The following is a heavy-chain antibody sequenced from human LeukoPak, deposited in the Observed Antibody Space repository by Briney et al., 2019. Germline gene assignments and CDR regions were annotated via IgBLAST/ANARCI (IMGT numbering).Heavy chain of an antibody. J-gene: IGHJ4*02. Sequence: PSQTLSLTCTVSGGSISSGDYYWSWIRQHPGKGLEWIGYIYYSGSTYYNPSLKSRVTISVDTSKNQFSLKLSSVTAADTAVYYCARVERFGDITYFDYWGQGTLVTVSS. CDR2: IYYSGST. CDR3: ARVERFGDITYFDY. V-gene: IGHV4-31*03. D-gene: IGHD3-10*01. CDR1: GGSISSGDYY.